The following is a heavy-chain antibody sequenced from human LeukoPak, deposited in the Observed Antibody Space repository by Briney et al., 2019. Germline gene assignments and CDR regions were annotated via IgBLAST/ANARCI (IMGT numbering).Heavy chain of an antibody. D-gene: IGHD3-16*02. CDR1: GFTFSSYA. V-gene: IGHV3-30-3*01. CDR3: AKEGRYSSDY. J-gene: IGHJ4*02. CDR2: ISYDGSNK. Sequence: GGSLRLSCAASGFTFSSYAMHWVRQAPGKGLEWVAVISYDGSNKYYADSVKGRFTISRDNSKNTLYLQMNSLRAEDTAVYYCAKEGRYSSDYWGQGTLVTVSS.